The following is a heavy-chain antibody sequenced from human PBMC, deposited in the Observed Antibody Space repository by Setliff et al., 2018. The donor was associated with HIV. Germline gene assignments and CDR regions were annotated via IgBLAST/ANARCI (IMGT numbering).Heavy chain of an antibody. CDR2: IDPNGGAT. D-gene: IGHD2-2*01. J-gene: IGHJ3*02. CDR1: GYTFTSYF. V-gene: IGHV1-46*01. CDR3: ARAGGGATDQAFDI. Sequence: ASVKVSCKAFGYTFTSYFLHWVRQAPGQGLEWLGIIDPNGGATNNAQKLQGRLTVTTDTSTGTLYMELSNLRSDESAVYYCARAGGGATDQAFDIWGQGTMVTVSS.